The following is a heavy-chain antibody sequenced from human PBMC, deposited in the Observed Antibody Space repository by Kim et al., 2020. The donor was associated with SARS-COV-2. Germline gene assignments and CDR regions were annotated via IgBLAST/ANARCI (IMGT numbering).Heavy chain of an antibody. CDR1: GGSFSSVAYY. J-gene: IGHJ4*02. Sequence: SETLSLTCAVAGGSFSSVAYYWSWIRRPPGRGLEWIGYISYSGSKYFNPSLQSRVTMSVDTSKNQFSLDLSSVTAADTAGYFCARDQGGRYVDYWGQGAL. CDR3: ARDQGGRYVDY. D-gene: IGHD1-1*01. V-gene: IGHV4-30-4*01. CDR2: ISYSGSK.